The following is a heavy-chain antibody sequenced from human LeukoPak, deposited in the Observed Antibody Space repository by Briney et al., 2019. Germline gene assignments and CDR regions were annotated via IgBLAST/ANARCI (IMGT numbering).Heavy chain of an antibody. D-gene: IGHD1-26*01. V-gene: IGHV1-69*13. J-gene: IGHJ4*02. Sequence: SVKVSCKASGYTFTSYYMHWVRQAPGQGLEWMGGIIPIFGTANYAQKFQGRVTITADESTSTAYMELSSLRSEDTAVYYCARVVVGAPLDYWGQGTLVTVSS. CDR3: ARVVVGAPLDY. CDR1: GYTFTSYY. CDR2: IIPIFGTA.